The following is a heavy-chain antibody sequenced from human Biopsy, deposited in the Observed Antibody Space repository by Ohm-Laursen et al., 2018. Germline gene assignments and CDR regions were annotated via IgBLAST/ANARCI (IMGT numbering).Heavy chain of an antibody. CDR2: TYYRGTS. D-gene: IGHD2/OR15-2a*01. J-gene: IGHJ3*02. Sequence: GTLSLTCSVSGGSVGDYFLSWIRLVPGKRPEWIGCTYYRGTSENNPSLRSRVTTSVDISRNQFFLNMKSVTGADTAVYYCAAFPFSGGPAFDIWGQGTTVIVSS. CDR1: GGSVGDYF. V-gene: IGHV4-59*02. CDR3: AAFPFSGGPAFDI.